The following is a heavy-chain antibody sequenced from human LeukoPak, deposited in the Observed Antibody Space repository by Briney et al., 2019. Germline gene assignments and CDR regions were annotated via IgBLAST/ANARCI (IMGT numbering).Heavy chain of an antibody. Sequence: SETLSLTCTVSGGSISSSSYYWGWIRQPPGKGLEWIGSIYYSGSTYYNPSLKSRVTISVDTSKNQFSLKLSSVTPADTAVYYCAREKQDTAMVDGFDYWGQGTLVTVSS. CDR3: AREKQDTAMVDGFDY. V-gene: IGHV4-39*07. J-gene: IGHJ4*02. CDR2: IYYSGST. D-gene: IGHD5-18*01. CDR1: GGSISSSSYY.